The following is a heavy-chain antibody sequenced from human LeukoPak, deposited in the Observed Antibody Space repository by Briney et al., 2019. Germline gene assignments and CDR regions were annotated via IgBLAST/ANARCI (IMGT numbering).Heavy chain of an antibody. J-gene: IGHJ4*02. V-gene: IGHV3-43D*03. CDR2: INWDGSGT. D-gene: IGHD1-1*01. Sequence: GGSLRLSCAASGFSFDDHAMHWVRQGPGKGLEWVSLINWDGSGTYYTDSVKGRFTISRDNSKNSLYLQMNSLRSEDTALYYCATASAYNWRIDHWGQGTLVTVSS. CDR3: ATASAYNWRIDH. CDR1: GFSFDDHA.